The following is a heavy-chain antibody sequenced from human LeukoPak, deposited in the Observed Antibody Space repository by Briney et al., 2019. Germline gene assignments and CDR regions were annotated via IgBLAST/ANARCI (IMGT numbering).Heavy chain of an antibody. J-gene: IGHJ6*03. Sequence: SSETLSLTCTVSGGSISSYYWSWIQQPPGKGLECIGYIHYSGSTNYNPSLRSRVTISVDSSKNQFSLKLSSVTAADTAVYYCARTTEGYCRGRSCYSYYYYMDVWGKGTTVTVSS. CDR2: IHYSGST. CDR1: GGSISSYY. CDR3: ARTTEGYCRGRSCYSYYYYMDV. V-gene: IGHV4-59*01. D-gene: IGHD2-15*01.